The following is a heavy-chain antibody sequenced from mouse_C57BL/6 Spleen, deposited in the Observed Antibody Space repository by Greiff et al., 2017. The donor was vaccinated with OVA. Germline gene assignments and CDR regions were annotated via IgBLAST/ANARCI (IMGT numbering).Heavy chain of an antibody. Sequence: QVQLQQSGAELVKPGASVKISCKASGYAFSSYWMNWVKQRPGKGLEWIGQIYPGDGDTNYNGKFKGKATLTADKSSSTAYMQLSSLTSEDSAVYFCAPIYYDYDWYFDVWGTGTTVTVSS. CDR3: APIYYDYDWYFDV. CDR2: IYPGDGDT. D-gene: IGHD2-4*01. V-gene: IGHV1-80*01. CDR1: GYAFSSYW. J-gene: IGHJ1*03.